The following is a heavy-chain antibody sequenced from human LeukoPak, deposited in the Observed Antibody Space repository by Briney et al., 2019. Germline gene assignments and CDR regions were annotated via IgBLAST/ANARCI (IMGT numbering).Heavy chain of an antibody. V-gene: IGHV4-34*01. D-gene: IGHD5-18*01. Sequence: SETLSLTCAVYGGSFSGYYWSWIRQPPGKGLEWIGEINHSGSTNYNPSLKSRVTISVYTSKNQFSLKRSSVAATDTSVYYCARMLPGYSYGWGYFDYWGQGTLVTVSS. CDR1: GGSFSGYY. CDR3: ARMLPGYSYGWGYFDY. J-gene: IGHJ4*02. CDR2: INHSGST.